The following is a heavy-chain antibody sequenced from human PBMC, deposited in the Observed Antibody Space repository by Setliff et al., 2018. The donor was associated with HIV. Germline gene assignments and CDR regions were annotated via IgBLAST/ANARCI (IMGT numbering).Heavy chain of an antibody. J-gene: IGHJ4*02. CDR3: VRLYRGSTTKEKSDS. CDR1: GGSITNNNYY. CDR2: IYYSGST. Sequence: SETLSLTCNVSGGSITNNNYYWGWIRQPPGKGLEWIASIYYSGSTSYNPALKSRVNMSVDAAKSQVFLKVASVTAADTAMYFCVRLYRGSTTKEKSDSWGQGMLVTVSS. V-gene: IGHV4-39*07. D-gene: IGHD1-26*01.